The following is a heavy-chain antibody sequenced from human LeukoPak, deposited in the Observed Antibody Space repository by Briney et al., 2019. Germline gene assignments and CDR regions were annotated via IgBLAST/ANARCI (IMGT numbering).Heavy chain of an antibody. CDR1: GFTVCSNY. CDR2: IYSGGST. CDR3: VRDNYSYRLDV. J-gene: IGHJ4*02. D-gene: IGHD2-21*01. V-gene: IGHV3-53*01. Sequence: GGSLTLSCAASGFTVCSNYMSWVRQAPGQGLEGVSVIYSGGSTYYADSVKGRFTISRDNSKNTLYLHMNSLIAEDTAIYYCVRDNYSYRLDVWGQGTLVTVSS.